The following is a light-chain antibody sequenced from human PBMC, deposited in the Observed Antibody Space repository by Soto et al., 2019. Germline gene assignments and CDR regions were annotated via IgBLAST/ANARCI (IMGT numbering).Light chain of an antibody. Sequence: QSALTQPASVSGSPGQSITISCTGTSSDVGGYNYVSWYQQHPGKAPKLMIYEVSNRPSGVSNRFSGSKSGNTASLTISGLQAEDEADYYCQSYDTSLSAYVVFGGGTKVTVL. CDR2: EVS. CDR1: SSDVGGYNY. V-gene: IGLV2-14*01. J-gene: IGLJ2*01. CDR3: QSYDTSLSAYVV.